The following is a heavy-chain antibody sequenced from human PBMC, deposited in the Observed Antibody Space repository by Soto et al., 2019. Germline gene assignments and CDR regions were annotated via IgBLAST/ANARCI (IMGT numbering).Heavy chain of an antibody. CDR1: GGSISDYY. CDR2: AYYSGNT. D-gene: IGHD5-12*01. V-gene: IGHV4-59*01. Sequence: PSETLSLTCTVSGGSISDYYWSWIRQPPGKGLEWIGSAYYSGNTHYNPSLMSRVTISLDTSNSQFSLKLRSVTAADTAVYYCARGPLVNIATTTSYWLFDLWGRGTQVTVSS. CDR3: ARGPLVNIATTTSYWLFDL. J-gene: IGHJ2*01.